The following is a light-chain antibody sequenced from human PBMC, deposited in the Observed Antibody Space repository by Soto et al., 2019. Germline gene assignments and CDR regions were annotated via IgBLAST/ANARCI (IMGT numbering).Light chain of an antibody. CDR3: HKFNAVPT. J-gene: IGKJ4*01. V-gene: IGKV1-27*01. Sequence: DIQMTQSPSSLSASVGDRVTITCRASQAINNYLAWYQQKPGHVPTLLISAASILQSGVPSRFSGSVSGTDFTLTISNLQPEDLATSYCHKFNAVPTFGGGTKVE. CDR2: AAS. CDR1: QAINNY.